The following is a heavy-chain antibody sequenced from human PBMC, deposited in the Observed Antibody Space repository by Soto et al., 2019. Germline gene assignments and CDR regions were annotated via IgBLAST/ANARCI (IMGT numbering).Heavy chain of an antibody. V-gene: IGHV3-30*18. Sequence: QVQLVESGGGVVQPGRSLRLSCAASGFTFSSYGMHWVRQAPGKGLEWVAVISYDGSNKYYADSVKGRFTISRDNSKNKLYLQMNSLRADDTAVYYCAKGAYSRGWCFDYWGQGTLVTVSS. CDR1: GFTFSSYG. J-gene: IGHJ4*02. D-gene: IGHD6-19*01. CDR2: ISYDGSNK. CDR3: AKGAYSRGWCFDY.